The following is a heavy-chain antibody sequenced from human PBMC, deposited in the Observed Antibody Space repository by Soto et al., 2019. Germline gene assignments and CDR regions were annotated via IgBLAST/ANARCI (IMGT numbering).Heavy chain of an antibody. CDR2: MNLGGST. Sequence: SETLSLTCAVSGGSLSGYYWSWIRQPPGKGLEWIGEMNLGGSTNYNPSLTSRVTISLDMSRNQFSLRLSSVTAADTAVYYCARGSQWLDYWGQGALVTVSS. CDR3: ARGSQWLDY. J-gene: IGHJ4*02. V-gene: IGHV4-34*01. CDR1: GGSLSGYY. D-gene: IGHD6-19*01.